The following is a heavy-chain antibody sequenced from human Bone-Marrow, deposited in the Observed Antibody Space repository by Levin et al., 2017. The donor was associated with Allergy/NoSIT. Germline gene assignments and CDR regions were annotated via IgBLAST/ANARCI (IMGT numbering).Heavy chain of an antibody. D-gene: IGHD1/OR15-1a*01. CDR1: GFTFSSYS. CDR2: ISSSSSYI. CDR3: ARGFPTTAPSKEKGYYYYGMDV. J-gene: IGHJ6*02. V-gene: IGHV3-21*01. Sequence: PGGSLRLSCAASGFTFSSYSMNWVRQAPGKGLEWVSSISSSSSYIYYADSVKGRFTISRDNAKNSLYLQMNSLRAEDTAVYYCARGFPTTAPSKEKGYYYYGMDVWGQGTTVTVSS.